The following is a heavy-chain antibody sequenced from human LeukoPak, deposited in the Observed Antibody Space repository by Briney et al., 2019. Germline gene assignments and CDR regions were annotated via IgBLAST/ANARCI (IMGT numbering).Heavy chain of an antibody. D-gene: IGHD3-22*01. Sequence: PSETLSLTCTVSGGSISSYYWNWIRQPPGRGLEWIRYVYYSGSPIYNPSLESRVTISVDTSRNQFSLKLSSVTAADTAVYYCARRVYYYDSAPFDIWGQGTMVTVSS. J-gene: IGHJ3*02. V-gene: IGHV4-59*08. CDR3: ARRVYYYDSAPFDI. CDR2: VYYSGSP. CDR1: GGSISSYY.